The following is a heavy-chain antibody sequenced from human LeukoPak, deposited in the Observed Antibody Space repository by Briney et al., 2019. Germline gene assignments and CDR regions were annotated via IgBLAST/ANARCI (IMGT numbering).Heavy chain of an antibody. J-gene: IGHJ6*02. CDR1: GGSISSSSYY. V-gene: IGHV4-39*01. D-gene: IGHD4-17*01. CDR3: ARLPLVLLYGDYEAYGMDV. Sequence: SETLSLTCTVSGGSISSSSYYWGWIRQPPGKGLEWIGSIYYSGSTYYNPSLKSRVTISVDTSKNQFPLKLSSVTAADTAVYYCARLPLVLLYGDYEAYGMDVWGQGTTVTVSS. CDR2: IYYSGST.